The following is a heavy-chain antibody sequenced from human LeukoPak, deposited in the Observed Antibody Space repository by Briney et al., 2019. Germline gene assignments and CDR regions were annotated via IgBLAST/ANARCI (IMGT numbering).Heavy chain of an antibody. J-gene: IGHJ4*02. V-gene: IGHV3-23*01. CDR3: AREMDYYDSRPIDY. CDR2: ISGSGGST. CDR1: GFTFSSYA. Sequence: GGSLRLSCAASGFTFSSYAMSWVRRAPGKGLEWVSAISGSGGSTYYADSVKGRFTISRDSAKNSLYLQMNSLRAEDTAVYYCAREMDYYDSRPIDYWGQGTLVTVSS. D-gene: IGHD3-22*01.